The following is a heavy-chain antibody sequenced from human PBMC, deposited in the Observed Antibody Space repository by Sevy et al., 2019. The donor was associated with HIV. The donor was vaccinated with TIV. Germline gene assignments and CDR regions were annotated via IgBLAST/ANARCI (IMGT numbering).Heavy chain of an antibody. D-gene: IGHD3-10*01. J-gene: IGHJ4*02. Sequence: GPSVKVSCKASGYAFTNYYIQWVRQAPGQGLEWVGWINPATGSTKYAQKFQGRVTITGDTSVSTAYMELIRLESDDTAVYYCARETLDYGDFAFWGQGTQVTVSS. CDR2: INPATGST. V-gene: IGHV1-2*02. CDR1: GYAFTNYY. CDR3: ARETLDYGDFAF.